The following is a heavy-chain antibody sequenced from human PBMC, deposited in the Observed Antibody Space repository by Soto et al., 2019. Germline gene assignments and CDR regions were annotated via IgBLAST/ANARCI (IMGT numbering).Heavy chain of an antibody. CDR3: AKYWYYNGWHFDY. Sequence: EVQLLESGGGLVQPGGSLRLSCAASGFTFSTYAMSWLRQAQGKGLEWVSVITGSGDSTYYADSVKGRFTISRDNSKNTLYLQMNSLRAEDTAVYYCAKYWYYNGWHFDYWGQGTLVTVSS. J-gene: IGHJ4*02. CDR2: ITGSGDST. D-gene: IGHD3-10*01. CDR1: GFTFSTYA. V-gene: IGHV3-23*01.